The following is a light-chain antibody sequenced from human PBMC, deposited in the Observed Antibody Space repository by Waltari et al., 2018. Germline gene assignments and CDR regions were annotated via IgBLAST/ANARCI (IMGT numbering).Light chain of an antibody. CDR1: NIARKS. V-gene: IGLV3-21*02. CDR2: DDS. CDR3: QVWDSGSDPVV. Sequence: SYVLTQPPSVSVAPGQTATISCGGTNIARKSLNWYQQKPGQGPLLVVYDDSDRPSGIPDRYSGANSENTATLTISRVEAGDEADYFCQVWDSGSDPVVFGGGTKLTVL. J-gene: IGLJ2*01.